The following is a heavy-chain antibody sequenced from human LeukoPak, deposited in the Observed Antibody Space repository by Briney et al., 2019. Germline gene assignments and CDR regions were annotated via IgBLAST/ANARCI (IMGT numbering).Heavy chain of an antibody. CDR2: IYYSGTT. CDR3: ARQQPSDYFFYGMDV. J-gene: IGHJ6*02. CDR1: GGSISSFC. D-gene: IGHD3-3*01. Sequence: SETLSLTCTVSGGSISSFCWSWIRQPPGKGLEWIGYIYYSGTTNYNPSLRSRVTISVDTSKNQFSLNPSSVTAADTAVYYCARQQPSDYFFYGMDVWGPGTTVIVSS. V-gene: IGHV4-59*08.